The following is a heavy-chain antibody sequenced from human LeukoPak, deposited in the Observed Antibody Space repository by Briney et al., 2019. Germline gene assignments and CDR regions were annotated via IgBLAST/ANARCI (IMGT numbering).Heavy chain of an antibody. D-gene: IGHD3-9*01. J-gene: IGHJ4*02. Sequence: GASVKVSCKASGYTFTSYGITWVRLAPGQGLEWMGWISAYNGNTNYAQKLQGRVTMTTDTSTSTAYMELRSLRSDDTAVYYCARTYDILTGSSYFDDWGQGTLVTVSS. V-gene: IGHV1-18*01. CDR2: ISAYNGNT. CDR3: ARTYDILTGSSYFDD. CDR1: GYTFTSYG.